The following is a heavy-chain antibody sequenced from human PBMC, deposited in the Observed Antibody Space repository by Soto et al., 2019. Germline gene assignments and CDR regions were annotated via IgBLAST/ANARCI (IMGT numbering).Heavy chain of an antibody. CDR3: ARVRGSYAVDY. V-gene: IGHV3-11*01. CDR2: ISNSGGST. D-gene: IGHD1-26*01. J-gene: IGHJ4*02. CDR1: GFTFSDYY. Sequence: QVQLVESGGGLVKPGGSLRLSCAASGFTFSDYYMSWMRQAPGKGLEWVSYISNSGGSTHYADDVKGRFTISRDNAKNSLHLQMNSLKTEDTALYYCARVRGSYAVDYWGQGPLVTVSS.